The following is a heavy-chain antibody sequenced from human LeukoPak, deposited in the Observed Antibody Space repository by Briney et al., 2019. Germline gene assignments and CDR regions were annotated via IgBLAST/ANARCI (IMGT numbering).Heavy chain of an antibody. CDR2: IRYLGSDK. J-gene: IGHJ4*02. CDR3: ARSPTSWYFDY. CDR1: GFTFSGSG. V-gene: IGHV3-30*02. D-gene: IGHD2-2*01. Sequence: PGGSLRLSCAASGFTFSGSGMHWVRQAPGKGLEWVAFIRYLGSDKFYADSVKGRFTISRDNSKNTLYLQMNSLRPEDTSVYYCARSPTSWYFDYWGQGTLVTVSS.